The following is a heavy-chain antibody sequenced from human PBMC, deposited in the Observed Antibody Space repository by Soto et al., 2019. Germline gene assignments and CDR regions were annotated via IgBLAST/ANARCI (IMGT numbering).Heavy chain of an antibody. Sequence: SETLSLTCAVSGGSFSGYYWSWIRQPPGKGLEWIGEINHGGSTNYNPSLKSRVTMSVDTSKNQFSLKLSSVTAADTAVYYCARVHVVLMEFANWFAPWGLGTLVTVSS. J-gene: IGHJ5*02. V-gene: IGHV4-34*01. D-gene: IGHD2-8*01. CDR2: INHGGST. CDR1: GGSFSGYY. CDR3: ARVHVVLMEFANWFAP.